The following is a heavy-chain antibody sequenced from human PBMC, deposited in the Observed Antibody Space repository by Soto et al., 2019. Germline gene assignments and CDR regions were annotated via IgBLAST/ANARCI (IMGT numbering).Heavy chain of an antibody. J-gene: IGHJ4*02. CDR2: ISYDGSNK. Sequence: GGSLRLSCATSGFTFSSYAMHWVRQAPGKGLEWVAVISYDGSNKYYADSVRGRFTISRDNSKNTLYLQMNSLRAEDTAVYYCARGPLHYYDISVYLDYWAQGTLVPVSS. D-gene: IGHD3-22*01. CDR1: GFTFSSYA. V-gene: IGHV3-30-3*01. CDR3: ARGPLHYYDISVYLDY.